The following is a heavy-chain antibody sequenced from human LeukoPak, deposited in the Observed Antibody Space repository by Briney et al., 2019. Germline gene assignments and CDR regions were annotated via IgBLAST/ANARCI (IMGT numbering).Heavy chain of an antibody. V-gene: IGHV4-34*01. D-gene: IGHD6-19*01. CDR3: ARHVPQWLEDNWFDP. J-gene: IGHJ5*02. CDR2: INHRGST. Sequence: SETLSLTCAVYGGSLSKYYWTWIRQSPGKGLEWIGEINHRGSTNHNPSLKSRVTLSVDTSKHQFSLKLTSVTAADAAVYYCARHVPQWLEDNWFDPWGQGTLVTVSS. CDR1: GGSLSKYY.